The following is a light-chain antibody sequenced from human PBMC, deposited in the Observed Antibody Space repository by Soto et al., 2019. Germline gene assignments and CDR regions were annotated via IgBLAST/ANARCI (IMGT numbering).Light chain of an antibody. CDR2: WAS. CDR3: QQYYEAPGT. Sequence: SLMPHSKDSLTVSRRESSNINCRSSLTPLYSFHNKNYLAWYQQKPGQPPKLLIHWASNREFGVPDRISGSGSGTDFTLTISSLQTEDVAVYYCQQYYEAPGTFGQGTKVDIK. V-gene: IGKV4-1*01. CDR1: LTPLYSFHNKNY. J-gene: IGKJ1*01.